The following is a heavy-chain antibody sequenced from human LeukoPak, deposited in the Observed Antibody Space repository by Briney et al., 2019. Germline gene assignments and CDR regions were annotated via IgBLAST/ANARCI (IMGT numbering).Heavy chain of an antibody. V-gene: IGHV1-2*02. J-gene: IGHJ5*02. Sequence: ASVKVSCKASGYTFTGYYMHWVRQAPGQGLEWMGWINPNSGGTNYAQKFQGRVTMTRDTSISTAYMELSRLRSEDTAVYYCARDHSYCSSTSCHSSWFDPWGQGTLVTVSS. D-gene: IGHD2-2*01. CDR3: ARDHSYCSSTSCHSSWFDP. CDR1: GYTFTGYY. CDR2: INPNSGGT.